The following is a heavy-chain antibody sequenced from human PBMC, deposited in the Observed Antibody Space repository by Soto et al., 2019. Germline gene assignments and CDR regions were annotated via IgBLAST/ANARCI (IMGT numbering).Heavy chain of an antibody. Sequence: EVQLVESGGGLVQPGRSLRLSCAASGLTVSSKYMSWVRQAPGKGLEWVSVIYSGGSTYYADSVKGRFTISRDNSKNTLYLQMNSLRAEDTAVYYCAGDSIFFGYWGQGTLVTVSS. J-gene: IGHJ4*02. D-gene: IGHD3-22*01. CDR1: GLTVSSKY. CDR3: AGDSIFFGY. V-gene: IGHV3-66*01. CDR2: IYSGGST.